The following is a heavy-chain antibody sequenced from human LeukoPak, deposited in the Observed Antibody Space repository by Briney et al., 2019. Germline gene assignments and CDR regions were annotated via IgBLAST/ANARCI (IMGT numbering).Heavy chain of an antibody. CDR3: AREPSGWYVDY. CDR1: GFTFSDRS. Sequence: PGGSLRLSYATSGFTFSDRSINWVRQAPGKGLEWVAYISGSSNYINYADSVKGRFTISRDNAKTSVYLQMNSLRAEDTAVYYCAREPSGWYVDYWGQGTLVTVSS. D-gene: IGHD6-19*01. J-gene: IGHJ4*02. V-gene: IGHV3-21*01. CDR2: ISGSSNYI.